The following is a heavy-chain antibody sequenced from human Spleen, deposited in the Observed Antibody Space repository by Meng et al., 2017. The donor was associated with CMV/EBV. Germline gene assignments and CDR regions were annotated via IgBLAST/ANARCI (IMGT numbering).Heavy chain of an antibody. J-gene: IGHJ4*02. CDR3: AVVQWGSGVPGDY. V-gene: IGHV3-43*01. Sequence: GGSLRLSCAASGFTFDDYTMHWVRQAPGKGLEWVSLISWDGGSTFYADSVKGRFTISRDNSKNSLYLQMNSLRTEDTALYYCAVVQWGSGVPGDYWGQGTLVTVSS. D-gene: IGHD3-10*01. CDR1: GFTFDDYT. CDR2: ISWDGGST.